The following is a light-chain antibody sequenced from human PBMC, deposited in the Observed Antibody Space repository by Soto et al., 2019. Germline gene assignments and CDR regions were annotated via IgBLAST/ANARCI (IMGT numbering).Light chain of an antibody. CDR3: QQTYSTPET. V-gene: IGKV1-39*01. Sequence: DVQMTQSPSSLSASVGDRVTITCRASQSISSYLNWCQQKPGKAPNLLIYAASSLRSGVPSRFSGSGSGTYFTLTISSLQPEDFATYYCQQTYSTPETFGHGTKVEIK. J-gene: IGKJ1*01. CDR1: QSISSY. CDR2: AAS.